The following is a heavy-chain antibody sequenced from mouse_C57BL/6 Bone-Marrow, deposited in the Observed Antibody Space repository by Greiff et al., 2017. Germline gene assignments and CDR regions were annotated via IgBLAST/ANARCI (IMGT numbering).Heavy chain of an antibody. V-gene: IGHV5-6*01. J-gene: IGHJ3*01. CDR3: ARQIYYDYDDWFAY. CDR2: ISRGGSYT. Sequence: EVKLVESGGDLVKPGGSLKLSCAASGFTFSSNGMSWVRQTPDKRLEWVATISRGGSYTYYTESVKGRFTISRDNATNTLYLQMSRLKSEDTARYYCARQIYYDYDDWFAYWGQGTLVTVSA. D-gene: IGHD2-4*01. CDR1: GFTFSSNG.